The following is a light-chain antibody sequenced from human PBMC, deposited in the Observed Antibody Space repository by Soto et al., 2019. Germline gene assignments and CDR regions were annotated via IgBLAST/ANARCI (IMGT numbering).Light chain of an antibody. CDR3: QQYNVYST. V-gene: IGKV1-5*03. Sequence: DIQMTQSPSTLSASIGDRVNITVRASQSISSWLAWYQQKPGKAPKVLIYKASNLESGVPSRFSGSGSETEFTLTISSLQPDDFATYYCQQYNVYSTFGGGTKV. CDR2: KAS. CDR1: QSISSW. J-gene: IGKJ4*01.